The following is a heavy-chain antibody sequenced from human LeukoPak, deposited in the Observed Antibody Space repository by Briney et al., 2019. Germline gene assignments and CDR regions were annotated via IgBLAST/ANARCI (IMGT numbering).Heavy chain of an antibody. CDR3: ARWGPPFDN. D-gene: IGHD7-27*01. V-gene: IGHV4-39*07. J-gene: IGHJ4*02. Sequence: SETLSLTCTVSGGSISTTNYYWGWIRQSPGKGLEWFGCVYYSGSTYYNPSLKSRVTISVDTSKNQFSLKLNSVTAADTAVYYCARWGPPFDNWGQGTLVTVSS. CDR2: VYYSGST. CDR1: GGSISTTNYY.